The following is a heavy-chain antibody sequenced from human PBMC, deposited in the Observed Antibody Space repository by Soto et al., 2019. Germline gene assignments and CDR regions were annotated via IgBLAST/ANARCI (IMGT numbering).Heavy chain of an antibody. Sequence: SETLSLTCTVSGGSISSYYWSWIRQPPGKGLEWIGYIYYSGSTNYNPSLKSRVTISVDTSKNQFSLKLSSVTAADTAVYYCARPLSYCSGGSCDAFDISGQGTIVTVSS. V-gene: IGHV4-59*08. J-gene: IGHJ3*02. CDR3: ARPLSYCSGGSCDAFDI. D-gene: IGHD2-15*01. CDR2: IYYSGST. CDR1: GGSISSYY.